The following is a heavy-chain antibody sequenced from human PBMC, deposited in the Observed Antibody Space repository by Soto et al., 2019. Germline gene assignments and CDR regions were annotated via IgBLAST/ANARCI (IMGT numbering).Heavy chain of an antibody. CDR1: GLTFDDYA. Sequence: GGSLRLSCAASGLTFDDYAMHWVRQAPGKGLEWVSVISENSGSTDYADSVKGRFTISRDNSGNTLFLEMYSLRAEDTAVYYCARYIPGVRYYGMDIWGQGTTVTVSS. J-gene: IGHJ6*02. CDR2: ISENSGST. CDR3: ARYIPGVRYYGMDI. V-gene: IGHV3-23*01. D-gene: IGHD2-2*01.